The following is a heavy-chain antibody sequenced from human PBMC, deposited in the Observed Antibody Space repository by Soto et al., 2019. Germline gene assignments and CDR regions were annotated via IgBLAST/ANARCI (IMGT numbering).Heavy chain of an antibody. CDR2: IYYSGST. J-gene: IGHJ4*02. Sequence: SDTLSLTCTVYGGSISSVYYYWSWIRQPPGKGLGWIGYIYYSGSTYYNPSLKSRVTISVDTSKNQFSLKLSSVTAADTAVYYCARVVEMAEDYWGQGTLVTVSS. V-gene: IGHV4-30-4*02. CDR1: GGSISSVYYY. D-gene: IGHD2-2*01. CDR3: ARVVEMAEDY.